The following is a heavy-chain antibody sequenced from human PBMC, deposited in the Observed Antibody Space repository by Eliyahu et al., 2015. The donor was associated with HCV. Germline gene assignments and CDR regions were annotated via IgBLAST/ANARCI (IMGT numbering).Heavy chain of an antibody. CDR2: IXSSXSYT. CDR3: ARTEQWLGLGYFDY. D-gene: IGHD6-19*01. V-gene: IGHV3-11*06. Sequence: QVQLVESGGGLVKPGGSLRLSCAXSGXXFSDYYMXWIRXAPGKGLEWVSYIXSSXSYTNYADSVKGRFTISRDNAKNSLYLQMNSLRAEDTAVYYCARTEQWLGLGYFDYWGQGTLVTVSS. CDR1: GXXFSDYY. J-gene: IGHJ4*02.